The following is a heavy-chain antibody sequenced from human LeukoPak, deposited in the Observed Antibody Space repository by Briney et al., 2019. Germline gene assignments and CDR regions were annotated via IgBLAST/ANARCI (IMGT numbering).Heavy chain of an antibody. J-gene: IGHJ3*02. CDR2: IYSGGRT. CDR3: ASSVRLIPHGPDAFDM. CDR1: GFTFSSYG. V-gene: IGHV3-53*01. D-gene: IGHD3-16*01. Sequence: GSLRLSCAASGFTFSSYGMSWVRQAPGKGLEWVSVIYSGGRTYYADSVKGRFTISRDNSKNTLYLQMNSLRAEDTAVYYCASSVRLIPHGPDAFDMWGQGTMVTVSS.